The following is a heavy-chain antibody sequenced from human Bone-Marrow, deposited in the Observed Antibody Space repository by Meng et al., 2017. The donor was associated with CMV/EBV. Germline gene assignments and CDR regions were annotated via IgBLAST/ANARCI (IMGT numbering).Heavy chain of an antibody. CDR1: GFTFSSYS. CDR3: ARDIRGSYSVYYYGMDV. CDR2: ISSSSSYI. V-gene: IGHV3-21*01. Sequence: GGSLRLSCAASGFTFSSYSMNWVRQAPGKGLEWVSSISSSSSYIYYADSVKGRFTISRDNAQNSLYLQMNSLRAEDTAVYYCARDIRGSYSVYYYGMDVWGQGTTVTVSS. J-gene: IGHJ6*02. D-gene: IGHD1-26*01.